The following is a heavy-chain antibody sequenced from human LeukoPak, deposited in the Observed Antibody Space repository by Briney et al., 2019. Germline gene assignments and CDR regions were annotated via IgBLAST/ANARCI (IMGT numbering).Heavy chain of an antibody. CDR3: AKDDAWLKFGE. V-gene: IGHV3-30*18. CDR2: ISYDGSNK. CDR1: GFTFSSYG. J-gene: IGHJ4*02. D-gene: IGHD3-10*01. Sequence: GGSLRLSCAASGFTFSSYGMHWVRQAPGKGLEWVAVISYDGSNKYYADSVKGRFTISRDNSKNTLYLEVISLTAEDTAVYYCAKDDAWLKFGEWSQGTLVTVSS.